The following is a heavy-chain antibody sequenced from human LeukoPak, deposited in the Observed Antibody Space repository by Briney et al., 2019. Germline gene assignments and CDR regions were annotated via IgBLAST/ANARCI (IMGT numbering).Heavy chain of an antibody. CDR3: ARVQGMSGYFLIDL. V-gene: IGHV4-59*01. CDR2: IYYSGNT. CDR1: GASISTYY. D-gene: IGHD3-3*01. Sequence: SETLSLTCTVSGASISTYYWSWVRQPPGKGLEWIGYIYYSGNTNYNPSLKSRVTISVDTSKNQLSLRLNSVTAADTAVYYCARVQGMSGYFLIDLWGQGTLVTVSS. J-gene: IGHJ5*02.